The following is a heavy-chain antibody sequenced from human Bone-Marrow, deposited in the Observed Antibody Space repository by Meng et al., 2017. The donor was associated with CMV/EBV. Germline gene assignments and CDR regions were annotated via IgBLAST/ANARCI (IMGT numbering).Heavy chain of an antibody. V-gene: IGHV4-59*01. J-gene: IGHJ3*02. CDR1: GGSISSYY. CDR3: ARVDRITIFGVVMDDAFDI. Sequence: SETLSLTCTVSGGSISSYYWSWIRQPPGKGLEWIGYIYYSGSTNYNPSLKSRVTISVDTSKNQFSLKLSSVTAADTAVYYCARVDRITIFGVVMDDAFDIWAQGTMVTVSS. D-gene: IGHD3-3*01. CDR2: IYYSGST.